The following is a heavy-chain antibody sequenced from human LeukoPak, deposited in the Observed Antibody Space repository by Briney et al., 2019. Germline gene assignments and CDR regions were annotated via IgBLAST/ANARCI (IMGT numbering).Heavy chain of an antibody. D-gene: IGHD6-13*01. J-gene: IGHJ2*01. V-gene: IGHV3-21*01. CDR1: GFTFSSYS. CDR3: ARGQGAEAGWYFDL. CDR2: ISSSSSYI. Sequence: GSLRLSCAASGFTFSSYSMNWVRQAPGKGLEWVSSISSSSSYIYYADSVKGRFTISRDNAKNSLYLQMNSLRAEDKAVYYCARGQGAEAGWYFDLWGRGTLVTVSS.